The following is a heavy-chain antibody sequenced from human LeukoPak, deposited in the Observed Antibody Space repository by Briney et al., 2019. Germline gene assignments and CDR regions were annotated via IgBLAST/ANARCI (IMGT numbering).Heavy chain of an antibody. CDR2: IYPGDSNT. CDR1: GYRFTSYW. J-gene: IGHJ6*03. CDR3: ASQQLGDYYYYYMDV. V-gene: IGHV5-51*01. D-gene: IGHD6-6*01. Sequence: GESLKISCEGSGYRFTSYWIGWVRQMPGKGLEWMGIIYPGDSNTRYSPSFQGQVTISADKSISTAYLQWSSLKASDIAMYYCASQQLGDYYYYYMDVWGKGTTVTVSS.